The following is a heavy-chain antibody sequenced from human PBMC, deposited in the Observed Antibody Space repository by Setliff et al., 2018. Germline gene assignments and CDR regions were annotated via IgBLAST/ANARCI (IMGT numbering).Heavy chain of an antibody. CDR3: ARGNSRSSVWYVVPHFDY. CDR2: INHSGST. CDR1: GGSFSGYY. V-gene: IGHV4-34*01. Sequence: SETLSLTCAVYGGSFSGYYWSWTRQPPGKGLEWIGEINHSGSTNYNPSLKSRVTISVDTSKNQSSLRLKSVTAADTAVYYCARGNSRSSVWYVVPHFDYWGQGTLVTVSS. D-gene: IGHD6-19*01. J-gene: IGHJ4*02.